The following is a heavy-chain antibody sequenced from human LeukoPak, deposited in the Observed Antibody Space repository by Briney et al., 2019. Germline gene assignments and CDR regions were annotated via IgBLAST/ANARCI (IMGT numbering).Heavy chain of an antibody. CDR2: MDPNSGGT. CDR1: GYTFTGSY. Sequence: ASVKVSCKASGYTFTGSYMHWLRQAPGQGLEWMGWMDPNSGGTNYAQKFQGRVTMTRDTSITTAYMELSSLTSDDTAVYYCVSLSGRGQGTPVTVSS. J-gene: IGHJ4*02. CDR3: VSLSG. V-gene: IGHV1-2*02.